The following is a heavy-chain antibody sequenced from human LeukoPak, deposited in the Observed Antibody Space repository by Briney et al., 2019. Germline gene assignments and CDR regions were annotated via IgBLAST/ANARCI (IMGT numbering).Heavy chain of an antibody. D-gene: IGHD3-3*01. CDR3: ARDAGITIFRSDAFDI. V-gene: IGHV3-73*01. CDR2: IRSKANSYAT. CDR1: GFTFSGSA. Sequence: GGSLRLSCAASGFTFSGSAMHWVRQASGKGLEWVGRIRSKANSYATAYAASVKGRFTISRDDSKNTAYLQMNSLKTEDTAVYYCARDAGITIFRSDAFDIWGQGTMVTVSS. J-gene: IGHJ3*02.